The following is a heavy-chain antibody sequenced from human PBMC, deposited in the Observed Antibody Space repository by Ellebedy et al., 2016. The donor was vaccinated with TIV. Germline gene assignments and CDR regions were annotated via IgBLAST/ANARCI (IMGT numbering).Heavy chain of an antibody. CDR3: AKGGHASPFDS. Sequence: GGSLRLSXTASGFTFRNYAMSWVRQAPGEGLEWVSTISGKGDVTFYADSVRGRFTISRDNSKNTHFLQMTSLRVEDTAFYYCAKGGHASPFDSWGQGTPVTVSS. CDR2: ISGKGDVT. V-gene: IGHV3-23*01. CDR1: GFTFRNYA. J-gene: IGHJ5*01.